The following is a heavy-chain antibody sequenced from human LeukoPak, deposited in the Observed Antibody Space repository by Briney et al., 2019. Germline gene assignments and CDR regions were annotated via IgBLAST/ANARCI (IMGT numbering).Heavy chain of an antibody. J-gene: IGHJ5*02. CDR3: ARRKRSGCSSTSCLLSWFDP. D-gene: IGHD2-2*01. V-gene: IGHV4-34*01. CDR2: INHSGST. CDR1: GGSFSGYY. Sequence: PSDPLSLTCAVYGGSFSGYYWSWIRQPPGKGLEWIGEINHSGSTNYNPSLKSRVTISVDTSKNQFSLKLSSVTAADTAVYYCARRKRSGCSSTSCLLSWFDPWGQGTLVTVSS.